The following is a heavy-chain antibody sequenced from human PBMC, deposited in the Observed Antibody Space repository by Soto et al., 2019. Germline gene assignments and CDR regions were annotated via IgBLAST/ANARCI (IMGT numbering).Heavy chain of an antibody. J-gene: IGHJ3*02. CDR3: ATSIRLYNWNYEPFDI. CDR2: FDPEDGET. D-gene: IGHD1-7*01. CDR1: GYTLTELS. Sequence: ASVKVSCKVSGYTLTELSMHWVRQAPGKGLEWMGGFDPEDGETIYAQKFQGRVTVTEDTSTDTAYMELSSLRSEDTAVYYCATSIRLYNWNYEPFDIWGQGTMVTVSS. V-gene: IGHV1-24*01.